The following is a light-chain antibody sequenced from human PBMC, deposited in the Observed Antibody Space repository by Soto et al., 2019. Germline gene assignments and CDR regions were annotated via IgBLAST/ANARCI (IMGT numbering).Light chain of an antibody. V-gene: IGLV1-44*01. Sequence: QCGLTQPPSASGTPGQGVTISCSGSGSSIGTNTVNWYRQLPGTAPKLLIYGNNQRPSGVPDRFSGSKSGTSASLAISGLQSEDEAEYYCAAWDGSLNNVLFGGVTNVTVL. CDR2: GNN. CDR3: AAWDGSLNNVL. CDR1: GSSIGTNT. J-gene: IGLJ2*01.